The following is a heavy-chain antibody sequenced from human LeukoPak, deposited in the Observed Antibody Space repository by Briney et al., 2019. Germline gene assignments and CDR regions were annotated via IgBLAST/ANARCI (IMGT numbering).Heavy chain of an antibody. D-gene: IGHD4-17*01. CDR2: IYYSGST. Sequence: SETLSLTCTVSGGSISSGGYYWSWIRQHPGKGLGWIGYIYYSGSTYYNPSLKSRVTISVDTSKNQFSLKLSSVTAADTAVYYCARDRYGDYGWYYYYGMDVWGQGTMVTVSS. CDR3: ARDRYGDYGWYYYYGMDV. J-gene: IGHJ6*02. CDR1: GGSISSGGYY. V-gene: IGHV4-31*03.